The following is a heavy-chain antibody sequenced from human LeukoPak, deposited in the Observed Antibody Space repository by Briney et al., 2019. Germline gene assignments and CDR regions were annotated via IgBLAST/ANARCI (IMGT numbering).Heavy chain of an antibody. CDR1: GYTFTSYG. J-gene: IGHJ4*02. D-gene: IGHD4-17*01. CDR2: SSAYNGNT. V-gene: IGHV1-18*01. Sequence: GASVKVSCKASGYTFTSYGISWVRQAPGQGLEWMGWSSAYNGNTNYAQKLQGRVTMTTDTSTSTAYMELRSLRSDDTAVYYCARDRSTTVTTRVPDYWGQGTLVTVSS. CDR3: ARDRSTTVTTRVPDY.